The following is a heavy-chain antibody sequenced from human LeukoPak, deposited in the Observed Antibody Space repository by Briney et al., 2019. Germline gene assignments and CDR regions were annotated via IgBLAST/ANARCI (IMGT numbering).Heavy chain of an antibody. D-gene: IGHD3-22*01. CDR1: GFTFSSYA. CDR2: ISYDGSNK. V-gene: IGHV3-30-3*01. CDR3: AKDTLYYYDSSGYMDY. J-gene: IGHJ4*02. Sequence: GGSLRLSCAASGFTFSSYAMHWVRQAPGKGLEWVAVISYDGSNKYYADSVKGRFTISRDNSKNTLYLQMNSLRAEDTAVYYCAKDTLYYYDSSGYMDYWGQGTLVTVSS.